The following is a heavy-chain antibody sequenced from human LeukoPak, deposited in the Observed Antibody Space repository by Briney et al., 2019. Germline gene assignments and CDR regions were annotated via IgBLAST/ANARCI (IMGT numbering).Heavy chain of an antibody. Sequence: SETLSLTCAVYGGSSSGYYWSWIRQPPGKGLEWIGEINHSGSTNYNPSLKSRVTISVDTSKNQFSLKLSSVTAADTAVYYCARGGRGGYYYGSGSYSDYWGQGTLVTVSS. V-gene: IGHV4-34*01. CDR2: INHSGST. J-gene: IGHJ4*02. D-gene: IGHD3-10*01. CDR1: GGSSSGYY. CDR3: ARGGRGGYYYGSGSYSDY.